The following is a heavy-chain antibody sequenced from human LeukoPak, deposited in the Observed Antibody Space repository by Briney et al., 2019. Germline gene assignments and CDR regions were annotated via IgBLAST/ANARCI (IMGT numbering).Heavy chain of an antibody. CDR2: INHSGST. V-gene: IGHV4-34*01. CDR3: ARVRRYFDWLLFDY. J-gene: IGHJ4*02. D-gene: IGHD3-9*01. Sequence: SETLSLTCAVYGGSFSGYYWSWIRQPPGKGLEWIGEINHSGSTNYNPSLKNRVTISVDTSKNQFSLKLSSVTAADTAVYYCARVRRYFDWLLFDYWGQGTLVTVSS. CDR1: GGSFSGYY.